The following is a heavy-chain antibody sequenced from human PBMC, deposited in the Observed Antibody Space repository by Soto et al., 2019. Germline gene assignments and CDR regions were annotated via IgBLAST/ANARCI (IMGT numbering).Heavy chain of an antibody. CDR1: GGSISSGGYY. D-gene: IGHD3-10*01. Sequence: QVQLQESGPGLVKPSQTLSLTCTVSGGSISSGGYYWSWIRQHPGKGLEWIGYIYYTGSTYYNPSLKSRVTISVDTSKNQFSLKLRSVTAADTAVYYCATLYMVRGVRTFDCWGQGTLVTVSS. J-gene: IGHJ4*02. V-gene: IGHV4-31*03. CDR2: IYYTGST. CDR3: ATLYMVRGVRTFDC.